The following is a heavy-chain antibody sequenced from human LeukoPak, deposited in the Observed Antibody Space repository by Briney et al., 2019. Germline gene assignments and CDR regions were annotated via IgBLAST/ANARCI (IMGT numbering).Heavy chain of an antibody. CDR3: ATWGAMIVVRREWLFDPRGAFDI. CDR1: GYTLTELS. CDR2: FDPEDGET. Sequence: ASVKVSCKVSGYTLTELSMHWVRQAPGKGLEWMRGFDPEDGETIYAQKFQGRVTMTEDTSTDTAYIELSSLRSEDTAVYYCATWGAMIVVRREWLFDPRGAFDIWGQGTMVTVSS. V-gene: IGHV1-24*01. J-gene: IGHJ3*02. D-gene: IGHD3-22*01.